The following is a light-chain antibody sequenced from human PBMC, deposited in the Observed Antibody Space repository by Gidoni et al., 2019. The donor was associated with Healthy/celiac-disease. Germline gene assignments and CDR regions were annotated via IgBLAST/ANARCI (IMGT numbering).Light chain of an antibody. CDR1: QRVSSN. V-gene: IGKV3-15*01. CDR2: GAS. J-gene: IGKJ2*01. Sequence: ILMTQSPATLSVSPGERATLSCRASQRVSSNLAWYQQKPGQAPRLLIYGASTRATGIPARFSGSGSGTEFTLTISSLQSEDFAVYYCQQYNNWLYTFGQGTKLEIK. CDR3: QQYNNWLYT.